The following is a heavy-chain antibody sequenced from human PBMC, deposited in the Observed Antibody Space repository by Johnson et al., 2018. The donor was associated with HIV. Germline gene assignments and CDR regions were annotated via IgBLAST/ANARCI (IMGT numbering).Heavy chain of an antibody. J-gene: IGHJ3*02. CDR3: AKDRGLERRERAFDI. CDR1: GFTFSSYD. D-gene: IGHD1-1*01. V-gene: IGHV3-13*01. Sequence: VQMVESGGGLVQPGGSLRLSCAASGFTFSSYDMHWVRQATGKGLEWVSAIGTAGDTYYPGSVKGRFTISRENAKNSLYLQMNSLRAEDTALYYCAKDRGLERRERAFDIWGQGTMVTVSS. CDR2: IGTAGDT.